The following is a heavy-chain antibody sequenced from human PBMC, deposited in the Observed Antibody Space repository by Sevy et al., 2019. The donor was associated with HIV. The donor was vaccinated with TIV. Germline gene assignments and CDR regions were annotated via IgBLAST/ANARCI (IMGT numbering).Heavy chain of an antibody. CDR2: LSFGGGKI. CDR1: GFDFSIYS. D-gene: IGHD2-8*01. Sequence: GGSPRLSCAASGFDFSIYSMSWVRQAPGKGLEWVSTLSFGGGKINYADSVKGRFTISRDNSKSSVYLQMNNMRVEDTAVYYCAREGCTKPHDYWGQGTLVTVSS. J-gene: IGHJ4*02. V-gene: IGHV3-23*01. CDR3: AREGCTKPHDY.